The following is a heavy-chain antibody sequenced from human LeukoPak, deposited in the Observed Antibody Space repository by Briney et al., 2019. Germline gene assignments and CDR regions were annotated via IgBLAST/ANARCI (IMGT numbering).Heavy chain of an antibody. J-gene: IGHJ4*02. CDR2: IDTKTGRP. V-gene: IGHV7-4-1*02. Sequence: ASVKVSCKASGYTFTNYPMIWVRQAPGQGLEWMGWIDTKTGRPTYAQGLTGLFVFSLDTSVSTTYLQISNLQAHDTAMSYCARGGYSRGQGSPFDYWGQGTLVTVSS. CDR3: ARGGYSRGQGSPFDY. D-gene: IGHD6-25*01. CDR1: GYTFTNYP.